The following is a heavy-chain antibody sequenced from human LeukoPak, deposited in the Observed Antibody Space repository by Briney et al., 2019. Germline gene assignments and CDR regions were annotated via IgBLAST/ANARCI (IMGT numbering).Heavy chain of an antibody. V-gene: IGHV1-69*06. CDR1: GGTFSSYA. D-gene: IGHD3-22*01. Sequence: SVKVSCKASGGTFSSYAISWVRQAPGEGLEWVGGIIPIFGTANYAQKFQGRVTITADKSTSTAYMELSSLRSEDTAVYYCARSDYDSSGYYSPPYDAFDIWGQGTMVTVSS. CDR2: IIPIFGTA. CDR3: ARSDYDSSGYYSPPYDAFDI. J-gene: IGHJ3*02.